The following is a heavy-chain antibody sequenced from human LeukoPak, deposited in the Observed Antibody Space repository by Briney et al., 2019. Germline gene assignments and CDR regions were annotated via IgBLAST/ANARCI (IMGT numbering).Heavy chain of an antibody. CDR2: ISASGP. D-gene: IGHD1-14*01. CDR1: GFTFSRLA. Sequence: GGSLRLSCAASGFTFSRLAMTWVRQAPGKGLEWVSTISASGPYYADAVRGRFTISRDNSRNTLSLQMDSLRAEDTALYYCAKDINGDYFFDHWGQGTLVTVSS. J-gene: IGHJ4*02. V-gene: IGHV3-23*01. CDR3: AKDINGDYFFDH.